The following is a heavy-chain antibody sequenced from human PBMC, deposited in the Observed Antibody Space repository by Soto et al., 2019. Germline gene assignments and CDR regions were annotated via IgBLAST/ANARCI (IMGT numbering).Heavy chain of an antibody. Sequence: PGGSLRLSYAASGFTFSSYSMNWVRQAPGKGLEWVSYISSSSSTIYYADSVKGRFTISRDNAKNSLYLQMNSLRDEDTAVYYCARVGEQWLVVSNYYYYGMDVWGQGTTVTVS. D-gene: IGHD6-19*01. CDR1: GFTFSSYS. J-gene: IGHJ6*02. CDR2: ISSSSSTI. V-gene: IGHV3-48*02. CDR3: ARVGEQWLVVSNYYYYGMDV.